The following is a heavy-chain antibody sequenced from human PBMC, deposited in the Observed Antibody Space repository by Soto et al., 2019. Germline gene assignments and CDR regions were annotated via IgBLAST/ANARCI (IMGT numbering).Heavy chain of an antibody. Sequence: QVQLQESGPGLVKPSQTLSLTCTVSGGSISSVGYYWSWIRQHPRKGLEWIGFIYHSGSTYSDASIKSRVTISVDRSKNQFSLRLSSVTAANTAVYYCARDGDYGSHLFDMWRPGTLVTVSS. CDR2: IYHSGST. J-gene: IGHJ4*02. CDR3: ARDGDYGSHLFDM. D-gene: IGHD4-17*01. CDR1: GGSISSVGYY. V-gene: IGHV4-31*03.